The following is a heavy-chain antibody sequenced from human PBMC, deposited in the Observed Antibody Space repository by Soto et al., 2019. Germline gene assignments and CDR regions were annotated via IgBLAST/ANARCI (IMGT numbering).Heavy chain of an antibody. CDR1: GYSISSGYY. CDR2: IYHSGST. J-gene: IGHJ4*02. V-gene: IGHV4-38-2*01. D-gene: IGHD1-1*01. CDR3: ASHPLNWSDADS. Sequence: PSETLSLTCAVSGYSISSGYYWGWIRQPPGKGLEWIGSIYHSGSTYYNPSLKSRVTISVDTSKNQFSLTMKSVTAADTGVYYCASHPLNWSDADSWGQGVLVTVSS.